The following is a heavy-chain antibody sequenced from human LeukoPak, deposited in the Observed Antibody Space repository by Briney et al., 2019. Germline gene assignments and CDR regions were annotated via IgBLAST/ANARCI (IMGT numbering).Heavy chain of an antibody. CDR1: GYSFTSYG. J-gene: IGHJ4*02. CDR2: INANNGNT. CDR3: AREYCSTTRCYMADY. V-gene: IGHV1-18*01. D-gene: IGHD2-2*01. Sequence: GASVKVSCKASGYSFTSYGISWVRQAPGQGLEWMGWINANNGNTNYARKFQGRVTLTTDTSTSTAYMELRSLRSDDTAVYYCAREYCSTTRCYMADYWGQGTLVTVSS.